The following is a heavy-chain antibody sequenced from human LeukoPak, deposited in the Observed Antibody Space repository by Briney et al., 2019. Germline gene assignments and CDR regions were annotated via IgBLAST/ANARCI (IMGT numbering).Heavy chain of an antibody. J-gene: IGHJ4*02. Sequence: SETPSLTCTVSGDSISRYYWSWIRQPAGKGLEWIGRIYNGGIITYNPSLKSRVTMSIDTSNNQFSLRLRFVTAADTAVYYCGSGYSYGYDYWGQGTLVTVSS. CDR3: GSGYSYGYDY. D-gene: IGHD5-18*01. CDR2: IYNGGII. CDR1: GDSISRYY. V-gene: IGHV4-4*07.